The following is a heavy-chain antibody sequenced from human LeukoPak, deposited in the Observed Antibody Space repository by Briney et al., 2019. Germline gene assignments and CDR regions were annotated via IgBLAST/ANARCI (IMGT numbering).Heavy chain of an antibody. CDR2: ISSSSSYI. J-gene: IGHJ4*02. Sequence: GGSLRLSCAASGFTFSSYSMNWVRQAPGKGLEWVSSISSSSSYIYYADSVKGRFTISRENAKNSLYLQMNSLRAEDTAVYYCARARATTIFDYWGQGTLVTVSS. CDR1: GFTFSSYS. V-gene: IGHV3-21*01. CDR3: ARARATTIFDY. D-gene: IGHD1-26*01.